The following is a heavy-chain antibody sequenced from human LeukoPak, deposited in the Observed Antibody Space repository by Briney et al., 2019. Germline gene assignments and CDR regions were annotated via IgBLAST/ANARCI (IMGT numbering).Heavy chain of an antibody. J-gene: IGHJ3*02. CDR2: IYYSGST. V-gene: IGHV4-31*03. CDR1: GGSISSGGYY. CDR3: ARDKGDYDILTVGVVDI. Sequence: PSQTLSLTCTVSGGSISSGGYYWSWIRQHPGKGLEWIGYIYYSGSTYYNPSLKSRVTISVDTSKNQFSLKLSSVTAADTAVYYCARDKGDYDILTVGVVDIWGQGTMVTVSS. D-gene: IGHD3-9*01.